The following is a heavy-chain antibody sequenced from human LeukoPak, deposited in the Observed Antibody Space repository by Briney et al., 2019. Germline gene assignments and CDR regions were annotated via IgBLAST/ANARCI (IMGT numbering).Heavy chain of an antibody. CDR2: LNSDGSST. CDR1: RFTFSNYW. CDR3: AKDIGSYYDY. V-gene: IGHV3-74*01. Sequence: PGESLRLSCAASRFTFSNYWMHWVRQAPGKGLVWVSRLNSDGSSTNYADFVKGRFTISRDNSKNTLYLEMNSLRAEDPAVYYCAKDIGSYYDYWGQGILVTVSS. D-gene: IGHD3-10*01. J-gene: IGHJ4*02.